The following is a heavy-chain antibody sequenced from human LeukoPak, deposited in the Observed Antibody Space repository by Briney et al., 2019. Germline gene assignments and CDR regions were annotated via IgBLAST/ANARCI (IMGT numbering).Heavy chain of an antibody. CDR2: INHSGST. Sequence: SETLSLTCAVYGGSFSGYYWSWIRQPPGKGLEWIGEINHSGSTNYNPSLKSRVTISVDTSKNQFSLKLSSVTAADTAAYYCARVQRYYGSGSYYFDYWGQGTLVTVSS. V-gene: IGHV4-34*01. D-gene: IGHD3-10*01. J-gene: IGHJ4*02. CDR3: ARVQRYYGSGSYYFDY. CDR1: GGSFSGYY.